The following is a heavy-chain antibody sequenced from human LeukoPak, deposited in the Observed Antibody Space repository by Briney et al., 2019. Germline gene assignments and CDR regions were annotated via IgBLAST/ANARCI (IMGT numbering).Heavy chain of an antibody. Sequence: GGSLRLSCAASGFTFSSYGMSWVRQAPGKGLEWVSAISGSGGSTYYADSVKGRFTISRDNSKNTLYLQMNSLRAEDTAVYYCATNLMVRENYFDYWGQGTLVTVSS. J-gene: IGHJ4*02. CDR1: GFTFSSYG. CDR3: ATNLMVRENYFDY. CDR2: ISGSGGST. D-gene: IGHD3-10*01. V-gene: IGHV3-23*01.